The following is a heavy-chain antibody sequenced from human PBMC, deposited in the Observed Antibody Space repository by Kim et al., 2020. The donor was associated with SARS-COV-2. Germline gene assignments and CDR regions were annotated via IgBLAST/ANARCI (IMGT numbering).Heavy chain of an antibody. J-gene: IGHJ6*02. V-gene: IGHV3-23*01. CDR1: GFTFRNYA. D-gene: IGHD3-10*01. CDR3: AKGSNSFGSGSPTGV. Sequence: GGSLRLSCAASGFTFRNYALSWVRQAPGRGLEWVSTISGSGGSTYYADSVKGRFNISRDNSKNTLYLHMNSLRAEDTAVYYCAKGSNSFGSGSPTGVWG. CDR2: ISGSGGST.